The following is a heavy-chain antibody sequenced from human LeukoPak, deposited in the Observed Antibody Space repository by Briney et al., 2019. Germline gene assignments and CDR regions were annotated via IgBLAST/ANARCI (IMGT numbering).Heavy chain of an antibody. CDR1: GFTFSGSA. J-gene: IGHJ6*02. V-gene: IGHV3-73*01. CDR2: IRSKANSYAT. CDR3: RLPYYYGSGSSYGMDV. D-gene: IGHD3-10*01. Sequence: PGGSLRLSCAASGFTFSGSAMHWVRQASGKGPEWVGRIRSKANSYATAYAASVKGRFTISRDDSKNTAYLQMNSLKTEDTAVYYCRLPYYYGSGSSYGMDVWGQGTTVTVSS.